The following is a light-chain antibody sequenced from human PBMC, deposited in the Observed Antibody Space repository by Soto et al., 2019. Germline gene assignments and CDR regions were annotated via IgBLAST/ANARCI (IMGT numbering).Light chain of an antibody. CDR2: AAS. V-gene: IGKV1-39*01. CDR1: QSISTY. CDR3: QQSYIIPRT. J-gene: IGKJ3*01. Sequence: DIQMTQSPSSLSASVGDRVTITCRANQSISTYLNWYQQKPGKAPKLLIYAASALQSAVPSRFSGSGSGTDFTLTIISLQPEDFATYYCQQSYIIPRTFGPGTKVDIK.